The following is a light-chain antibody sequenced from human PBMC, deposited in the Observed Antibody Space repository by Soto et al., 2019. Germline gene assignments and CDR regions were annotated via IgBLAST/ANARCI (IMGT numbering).Light chain of an antibody. J-gene: IGLJ2*01. Sequence: QSALTQPPSASGSPGQSVSISCSEVGSGFRGRNSVSWYQQHPGKAPRLIIYEVSKRPSGIPDRFSGSKSGNTASLTVYGLQAEDEADYYCTSYAGSNNLLFGGGTKLTVL. CDR1: GSGFRGRNS. CDR2: EVS. CDR3: TSYAGSNNLL. V-gene: IGLV2-8*01.